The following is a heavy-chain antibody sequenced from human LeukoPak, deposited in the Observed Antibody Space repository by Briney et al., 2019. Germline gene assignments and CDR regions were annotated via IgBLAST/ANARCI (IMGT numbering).Heavy chain of an antibody. J-gene: IGHJ3*02. CDR2: IYYSGST. CDR1: GGSISSYY. Sequence: SETLSLTCTVSGGSISSYYWSWIRQPPGKGLEWIGYIYYSGSTNYNPSLKSRVTISVDTSKTQFSLKLSSVTAADTAVYYCARDRRVAAATHAFDIWGQGTMVTVSS. CDR3: ARDRRVAAATHAFDI. V-gene: IGHV4-59*01. D-gene: IGHD6-13*01.